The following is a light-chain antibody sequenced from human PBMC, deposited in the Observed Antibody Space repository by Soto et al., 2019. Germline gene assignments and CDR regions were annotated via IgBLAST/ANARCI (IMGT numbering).Light chain of an antibody. V-gene: IGKV3-15*01. Sequence: EIVMTQSPATLSVSPGERATLSCRASQSVSSNLAWYQQKPGQAPRLLIYGASTRATGIPARFSGSGSGTEFTLTISSRQSEDFAVYYCHQYNNWPPWTFGQGTKVEIK. CDR2: GAS. CDR3: HQYNNWPPWT. CDR1: QSVSSN. J-gene: IGKJ1*01.